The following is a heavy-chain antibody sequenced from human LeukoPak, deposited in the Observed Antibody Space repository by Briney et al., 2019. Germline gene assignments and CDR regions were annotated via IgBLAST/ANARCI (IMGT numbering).Heavy chain of an antibody. CDR1: GFTFSSYW. CDR3: ARDHRPWSGYQNYFDY. J-gene: IGHJ4*02. V-gene: IGHV3-7*03. Sequence: GGSLRLSCAASGFTFSSYWMSWVRQAPGKGLEWVANIKQDGSEKYYVDSVKGRFTISRDNAKNSLYLQMNSLRAEDTAVYYCARDHRPWSGYQNYFDYWGQGTLVTVSS. D-gene: IGHD3-3*01. CDR2: IKQDGSEK.